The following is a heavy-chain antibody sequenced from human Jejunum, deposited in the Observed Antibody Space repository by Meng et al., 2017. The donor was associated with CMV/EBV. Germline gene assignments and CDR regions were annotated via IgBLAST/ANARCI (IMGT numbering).Heavy chain of an antibody. CDR3: VRDAGRGHGYNYLGYFDY. V-gene: IGHV3-74*01. Sequence: FNSFFMHWVRQAPGKGLLWVSTINADGSSTTYADSVKGRFTISRDNAKNTLYLQMDSLRADDTAVYYCVRDAGRGHGYNYLGYFDYWGQGTQVTVSS. CDR1: FNSFF. J-gene: IGHJ4*02. D-gene: IGHD5-24*01. CDR2: INADGSST.